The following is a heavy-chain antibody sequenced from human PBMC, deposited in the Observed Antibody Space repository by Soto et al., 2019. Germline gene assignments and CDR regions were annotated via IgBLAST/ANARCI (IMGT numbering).Heavy chain of an antibody. CDR1: GYTFSDYY. V-gene: IGHV3-11*01. D-gene: IGHD3-3*01. J-gene: IGHJ4*02. CDR3: ASHYDMWSGYLSPVDY. CDR2: IDTSSTKI. Sequence: QVQLVESGGDLVKRGGSLRLSCAASGYTFSDYYMSWIRQAPGKGLEWISYIDTSSTKIYYADSVKGRFTISRDNAKKSLYLEMNSLRDEDTAVYYCASHYDMWSGYLSPVDYWGQGSLLTVSS.